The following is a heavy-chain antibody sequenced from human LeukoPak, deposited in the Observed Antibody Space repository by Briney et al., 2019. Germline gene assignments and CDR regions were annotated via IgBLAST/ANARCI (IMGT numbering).Heavy chain of an antibody. CDR2: ISGSGGST. Sequence: GGSLRLSCAASGFTFSSYAMSWVRQAPGKGLEWVSAISGSGGSTYYADSVKGRFTISRDNSKNTLYLQMNSLRAEDTAVYYCAKNGYCSGGRCYYGRWAFDIWGQRTMVTVSS. CDR1: GFTFSSYA. J-gene: IGHJ3*02. CDR3: AKNGYCSGGRCYYGRWAFDI. V-gene: IGHV3-23*01. D-gene: IGHD2-15*01.